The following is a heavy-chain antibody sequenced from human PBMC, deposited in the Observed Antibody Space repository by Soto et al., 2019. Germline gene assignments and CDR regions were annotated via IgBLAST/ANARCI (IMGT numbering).Heavy chain of an antibody. D-gene: IGHD3-10*01. CDR3: ARGHKLLWGRHDAFDI. CDR2: INHSGST. Sequence: QVQLQQWGAGLLKPSETLSLTCAVYGGSFSGYYWSWIRQPPGKGLEWIGEINHSGSTNYNPSLKSRVTISVDTSKNQFSLKLSSVTAADTAVYYCARGHKLLWGRHDAFDIRGQGTMVTVSS. J-gene: IGHJ3*02. V-gene: IGHV4-34*01. CDR1: GGSFSGYY.